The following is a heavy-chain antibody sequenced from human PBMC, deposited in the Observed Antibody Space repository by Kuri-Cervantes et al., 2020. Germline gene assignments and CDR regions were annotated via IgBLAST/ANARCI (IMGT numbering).Heavy chain of an antibody. CDR2: ISWNSGSI. D-gene: IGHD1-26*01. CDR3: ARDWKWELPFDY. V-gene: IGHV3-9*01. CDR1: GFTFDDYA. J-gene: IGHJ4*02. Sequence: SLKISCAASGFTFDDYAMHWVRQAPGKGLEWVSGISWNSGSIGYADSVKGRFTISRDNAKNSLYLQMNSLRDEDTAVYYCARDWKWELPFDYWGQGTLVTV.